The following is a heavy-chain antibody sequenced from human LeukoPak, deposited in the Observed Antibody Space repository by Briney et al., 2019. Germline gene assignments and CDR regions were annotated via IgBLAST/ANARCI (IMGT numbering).Heavy chain of an antibody. J-gene: IGHJ4*02. CDR2: ISRNGGST. CDR3: VNQISGWVY. V-gene: IGHV3-64D*06. CDR1: GFTFSTYA. D-gene: IGHD6-19*01. Sequence: GGSLRLSCSASGFTFSTYAMHWVRRAPGKGLEYVSGISRNGGSTYYADSVKGRFTISRDNSKNTLYLQMSSLRAEDTALYYCVNQISGWVYWGQGTLVTVSS.